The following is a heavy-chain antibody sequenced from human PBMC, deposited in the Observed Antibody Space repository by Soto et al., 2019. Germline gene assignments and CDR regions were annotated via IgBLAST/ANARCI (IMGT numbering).Heavy chain of an antibody. Sequence: ASVKVSCKASGGTFSSYAISWVRQAPGQGLEWMGGIIPIFGTANYAQKFQGRVTITADESTSTAYMELSSLRSEDTAVYYCARGVIEIPNTPYYYGMHVSGQATTVTLSS. D-gene: IGHD3-22*01. CDR2: IIPIFGTA. J-gene: IGHJ6*02. V-gene: IGHV1-69*13. CDR3: ARGVIEIPNTPYYYGMHV. CDR1: GGTFSSYA.